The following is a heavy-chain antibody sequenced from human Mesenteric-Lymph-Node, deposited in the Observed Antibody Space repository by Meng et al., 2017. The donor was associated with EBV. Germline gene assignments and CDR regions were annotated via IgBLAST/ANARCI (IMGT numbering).Heavy chain of an antibody. V-gene: IGHV2-5*02. Sequence: TLKETLPTLVKPTQTLTLTCTFSGFSLSTDGVGVAWIRQPPGKALEWLGIIYWDDDKRYSPSLKNRLTITKDTSKNQVVLTMTNMDPVDTATYYCAHRPSGTYYRTFDYWGQGTLVTVSS. J-gene: IGHJ4*02. CDR2: IYWDDDK. D-gene: IGHD3-10*01. CDR3: AHRPSGTYYRTFDY. CDR1: GFSLSTDGVG.